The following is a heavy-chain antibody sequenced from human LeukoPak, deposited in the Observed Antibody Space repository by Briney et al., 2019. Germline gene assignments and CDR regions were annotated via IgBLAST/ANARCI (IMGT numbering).Heavy chain of an antibody. Sequence: GGSLTLSCVASGFAFSNAWMNWVRQAPGKGLEWVGRVESNSDGGTTDYAAPVKGRFTISRDDSKTTLYLQMNSLKTEDTAVYYCTTQYSGSYIYYYYYYMDVWGKGTTVTVSS. CDR1: GFAFSNAW. D-gene: IGHD1-26*01. CDR2: VESNSDGGTT. CDR3: TTQYSGSYIYYYYYYMDV. V-gene: IGHV3-15*04. J-gene: IGHJ6*03.